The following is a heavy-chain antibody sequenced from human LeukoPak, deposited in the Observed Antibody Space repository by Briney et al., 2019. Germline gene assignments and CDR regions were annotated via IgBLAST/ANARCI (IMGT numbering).Heavy chain of an antibody. J-gene: IGHJ4*02. CDR2: IISDGSST. Sequence: GGSLRLSCAASGFTFSSDWMHWVRQAPGRGLVWVSLIISDGSSTSYADSVKGRFTISRDNAKNTLYLQMNSLRAEDTAVYYCARDTGYSIHYWGQGTLVTVSS. V-gene: IGHV3-74*01. D-gene: IGHD6-13*01. CDR3: ARDTGYSIHY. CDR1: GFTFSSDW.